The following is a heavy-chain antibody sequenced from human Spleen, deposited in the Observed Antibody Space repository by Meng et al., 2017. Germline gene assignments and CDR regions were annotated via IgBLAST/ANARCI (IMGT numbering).Heavy chain of an antibody. CDR2: INPNSGDT. D-gene: IGHD6-13*01. CDR1: GYTFTGYY. CDR3: ARDEDISAAGKLFGDY. Sequence: ASVKVSCKASGYTFTGYYMHWVRQAPGQGLEWMGWINPNSGDTNYAQKFQGRVTMTRDTSISTAYMELSGLRSDDTAMYYCARDEDISAAGKLFGDYWGQGTLVTVSS. J-gene: IGHJ4*02. V-gene: IGHV1-2*02.